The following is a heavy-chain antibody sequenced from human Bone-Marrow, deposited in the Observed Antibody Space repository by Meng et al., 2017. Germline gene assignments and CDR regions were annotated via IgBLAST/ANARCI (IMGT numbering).Heavy chain of an antibody. CDR2: ISSSSSYI. CDR1: GFTFSSYA. D-gene: IGHD6-13*01. CDR3: ARDGGSGYSSSWYTRTTYYYYGMDV. V-gene: IGHV3-21*01. J-gene: IGHJ6*02. Sequence: GESLKISCAVSGFTFSSYAMTWVRQAPGKGLEWVSSISSSSSYIYYADSVKGRFTISRDNAKNSLYLQMNSLRAEDTAVYYCARDGGSGYSSSWYTRTTYYYYGMDVWGQGTTVTVS.